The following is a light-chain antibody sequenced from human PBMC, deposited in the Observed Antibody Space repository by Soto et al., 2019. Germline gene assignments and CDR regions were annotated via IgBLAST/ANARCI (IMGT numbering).Light chain of an antibody. CDR1: QSVSAN. CDR3: QQSDNCPT. Sequence: EIVLTQSPATLSVSPGETATLSCRASQSVSANLAWYQLKPGQAPRLLIYGATTSAAGFPGKFSGSGSGTAFTLTITGLQSEDSAVYYCQQSDNCPTFGPGTKVDMK. V-gene: IGKV3-15*01. J-gene: IGKJ3*01. CDR2: GAT.